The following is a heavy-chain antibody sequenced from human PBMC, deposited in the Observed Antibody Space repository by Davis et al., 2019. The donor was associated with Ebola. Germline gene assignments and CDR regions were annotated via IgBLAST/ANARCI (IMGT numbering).Heavy chain of an antibody. Sequence: GGSLRLSCAASGFTFSNYWMSWVRQAPGKGLEWLAWINNGGSIAYYADSVKGRFTISRDNAKNTLFLQMNTLRAEDTAVYYCAKYLGGMTTNRRTFDSWGQGTLVTVSS. V-gene: IGHV3-48*04. D-gene: IGHD5-24*01. CDR2: INNGGSIA. CDR3: AKYLGGMTTNRRTFDS. J-gene: IGHJ4*02. CDR1: GFTFSNYW.